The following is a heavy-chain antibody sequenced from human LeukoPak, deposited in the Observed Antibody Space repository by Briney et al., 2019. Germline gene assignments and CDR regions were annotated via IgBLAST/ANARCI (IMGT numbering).Heavy chain of an antibody. CDR2: INPNSGVT. Sequence: ASVKVSCKASGYTFTDDYVHWVRQAPGQGLEWMGWINPNSGVTNYAQKFQGRVTMTRDMSISTAYMEPSRLRSDDTAVYYCARDCSSTSCPEDYWGQGTLVTVSS. V-gene: IGHV1-2*02. J-gene: IGHJ4*02. D-gene: IGHD2-2*01. CDR3: ARDCSSTSCPEDY. CDR1: GYTFTDDY.